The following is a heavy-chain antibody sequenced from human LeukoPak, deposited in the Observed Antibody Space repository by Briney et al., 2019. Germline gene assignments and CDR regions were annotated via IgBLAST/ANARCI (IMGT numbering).Heavy chain of an antibody. D-gene: IGHD2-2*02. Sequence: SETLSLTCTVFGGSISSYYWSWIRQPPGKGPEWIGYVYYSGITNYNPSLKSRVTISVDTSKNQFSLKLSSVTAADTAVYYCARKLYLPHNWFDPWGQGTLVAVSS. CDR3: ARKLYLPHNWFDP. J-gene: IGHJ5*02. V-gene: IGHV4-59*01. CDR1: GGSISSYY. CDR2: VYYSGIT.